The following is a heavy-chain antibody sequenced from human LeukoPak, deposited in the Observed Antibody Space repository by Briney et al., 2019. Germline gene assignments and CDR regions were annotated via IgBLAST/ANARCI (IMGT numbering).Heavy chain of an antibody. CDR1: GYTFTSYG. CDR2: ISAYNGNT. V-gene: IGHV1-18*01. Sequence: ASVKVSCKASGYTFTSYGISWVRQAPGQGLEWMGWISAYNGNTNYAQELQGRVTMTTDTSTSTAYMELRSLRSDDTAVYYCAREGLPNLSDAFDIWGQGTMVTVSS. D-gene: IGHD4-11*01. J-gene: IGHJ3*02. CDR3: AREGLPNLSDAFDI.